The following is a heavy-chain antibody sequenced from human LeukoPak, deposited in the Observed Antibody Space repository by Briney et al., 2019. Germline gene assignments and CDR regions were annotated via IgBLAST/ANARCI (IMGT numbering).Heavy chain of an antibody. CDR2: IKPDGSGK. CDR3: ARDLYGDYSFDY. J-gene: IGHJ4*02. Sequence: GGSLRLSCAASGFTFSSYWMSWVRQAPGKGLEWVANIKPDGSGKYYVDSVKGRFTISRDNAKNSLYLQMNSLRAEDTAVYYCARDLYGDYSFDYWGQGTLVTVSS. CDR1: GFTFSSYW. V-gene: IGHV3-7*01. D-gene: IGHD4-17*01.